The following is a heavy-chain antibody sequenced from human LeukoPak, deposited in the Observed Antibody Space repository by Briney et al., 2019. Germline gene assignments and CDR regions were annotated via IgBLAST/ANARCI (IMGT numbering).Heavy chain of an antibody. J-gene: IGHJ6*02. Sequence: PSETLSLTCAVYGGSFSGYYWSWIRQPPGKGLEWIGEINHSGSTNYNPSLKSRVTISVDTSKNQFSLKLSSVTAADTAVYYCARVYVLEWELPSGMDVWGQGTTVTVSS. CDR3: ARVYVLEWELPSGMDV. V-gene: IGHV4-34*01. D-gene: IGHD1-26*01. CDR1: GGSFSGYY. CDR2: INHSGST.